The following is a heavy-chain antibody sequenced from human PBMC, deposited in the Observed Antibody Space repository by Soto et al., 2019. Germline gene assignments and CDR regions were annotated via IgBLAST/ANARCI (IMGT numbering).Heavy chain of an antibody. D-gene: IGHD3-16*01. CDR1: GFTFSSYA. CDR3: AKEGGTGPYYYYYGMDV. V-gene: IGHV3-23*01. CDR2: ISGSGGST. Sequence: GSLRLSCAASGFTFSSYAMSWVRQAPGKGLEWVSAISGSGGSTYYADSVKGRFTISRDNSKNTLYLQMNSLRAEDTAVYYCAKEGGTGPYYYYYGMDVWGQGTTVTVSS. J-gene: IGHJ6*02.